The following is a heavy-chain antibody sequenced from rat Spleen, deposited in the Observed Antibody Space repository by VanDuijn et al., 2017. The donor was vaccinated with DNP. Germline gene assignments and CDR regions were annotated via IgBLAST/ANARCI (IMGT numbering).Heavy chain of an antibody. D-gene: IGHD1-8*01. J-gene: IGHJ3*01. CDR1: GFTFSDYH. CDR3: VREGTTTWFAY. Sequence: EVQLAESGGGLVQPGGSLKLSCAASGFTFSDYHMVWVRQAPKKGLEWVATISTSGSRTYYPDSVKGRFTISRDNAKSSLYLQMDSLRSEDTATYYCVREGTTTWFAYWGQGTLVTVSS. V-gene: IGHV5-7*01. CDR2: ISTSGSRT.